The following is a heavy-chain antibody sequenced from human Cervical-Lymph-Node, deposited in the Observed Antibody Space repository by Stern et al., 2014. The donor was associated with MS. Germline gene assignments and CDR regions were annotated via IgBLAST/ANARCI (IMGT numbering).Heavy chain of an antibody. CDR2: ISHSGTT. J-gene: IGHJ5*02. D-gene: IGHD1-26*01. V-gene: IGHV4-34*01. CDR1: GASFTNYY. CDR3: AGDSGSYSNWFDP. Sequence: QVQLQQWGPGLLKPSETLSLSCTVDGASFTNYYWSWIRQPPGKGLEWIGEISHSGTTTYNPSLKSRLTISLDTSKTQFSLNLTSVTAADSAVYYCAGDSGSYSNWFDPWGQGTPVTVSS.